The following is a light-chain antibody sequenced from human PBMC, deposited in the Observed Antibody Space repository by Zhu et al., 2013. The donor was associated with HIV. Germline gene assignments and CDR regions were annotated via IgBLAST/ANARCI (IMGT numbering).Light chain of an antibody. CDR2: EVN. V-gene: IGLV2-14*01. J-gene: IGLJ2*01. CDR3: QSYDTTLSGSGV. Sequence: QSTLTQPASVSGSPGQSITISCTATSSDVNTYDYVSWYQQHPGKAPKLIIYEVNYRPSGVSDRFSGSKSGNTASLTISGLQTEDEADYYCQSYDTTLSGSGVFGGGTKLTVL. CDR1: SSDVNTYDY.